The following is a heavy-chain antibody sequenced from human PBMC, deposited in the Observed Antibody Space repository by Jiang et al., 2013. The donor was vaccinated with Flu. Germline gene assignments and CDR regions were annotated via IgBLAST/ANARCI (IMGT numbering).Heavy chain of an antibody. CDR1: GGSIASGYYP. Sequence: GSGLVKPSQTLALTCGVSGGSIASGYYPWSWIRQPPGKGLEWIGYIYHSGSTYYNPSLKSRVTISLDRSKNQFSLKLESVTAADTAVYYCARHDDDLRYYYYGMDVWGQGTTVTVSS. CDR3: ARHDDDLRYYYYGMDV. D-gene: IGHD3-3*01. V-gene: IGHV4-30-2*01. CDR2: IYHSGST. J-gene: IGHJ6*02.